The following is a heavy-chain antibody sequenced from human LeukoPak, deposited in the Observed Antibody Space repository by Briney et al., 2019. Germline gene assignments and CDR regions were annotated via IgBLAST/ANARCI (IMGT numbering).Heavy chain of an antibody. CDR2: IYTSGST. CDR1: GSTSSYY. J-gene: IGHJ3*02. V-gene: IGHV4-4*09. CDR3: ARQKCTSTSCLTKNAFDI. D-gene: IGHD2-2*01. Sequence: SETLSLTCTVSGSTSSYYWSWLRQPPGKGLEWIGYIYTSGSTNYNPSLKSRVTISVDTSKNQFSLDLSSVTAADTAVYYCARQKCTSTSCLTKNAFDIWGQGTMVSVSS.